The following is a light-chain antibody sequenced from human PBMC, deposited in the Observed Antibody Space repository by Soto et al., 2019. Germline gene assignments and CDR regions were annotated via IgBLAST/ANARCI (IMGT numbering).Light chain of an antibody. Sequence: QSVLTQPPSASGTPGQRVTISCSGSSSNIGSNYVYWYQPLPGTAPKLLIYRNNQRPSGVPDRFSGSKSGTSASLAISGLRSEDEADYYCAAWDDSLSAHVFGTGTKLTVL. CDR2: RNN. V-gene: IGLV1-47*01. J-gene: IGLJ1*01. CDR3: AAWDDSLSAHV. CDR1: SSNIGSNY.